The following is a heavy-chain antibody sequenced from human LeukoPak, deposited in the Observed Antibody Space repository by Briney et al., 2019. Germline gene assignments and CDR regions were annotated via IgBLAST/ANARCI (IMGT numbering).Heavy chain of an antibody. CDR1: GGSISSYY. CDR3: ARSAAIIPDY. J-gene: IGHJ4*02. D-gene: IGHD2-2*02. V-gene: IGHV4-59*01. CDR2: ICYSGST. Sequence: SETLSLTCTVSGGSISSYYWSWIRQPPGKGLEWIGYICYSGSTNYNPSLKSRVTISVDTSKNQFSLKLSSVTAADTAVYYCARSAAIIPDYWGQGTLVTVSS.